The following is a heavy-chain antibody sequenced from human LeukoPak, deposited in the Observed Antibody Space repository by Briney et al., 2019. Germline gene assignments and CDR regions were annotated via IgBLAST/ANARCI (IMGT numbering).Heavy chain of an antibody. J-gene: IGHJ4*02. V-gene: IGHV3-21*01. D-gene: IGHD4-23*01. Sequence: GGSLRLSCAASGFTFSSYSMNWVRQAPGKGLEWVSSISSSSYIYYADSVKGRFTISRDNAKNSLYLQMNSLRAEDTAVYYCAKALKKTPFDYWGQGTLVTVSS. CDR2: ISSSSYI. CDR1: GFTFSSYS. CDR3: AKALKKTPFDY.